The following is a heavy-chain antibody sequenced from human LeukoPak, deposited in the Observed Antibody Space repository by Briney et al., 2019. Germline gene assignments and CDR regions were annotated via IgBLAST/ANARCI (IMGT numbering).Heavy chain of an antibody. J-gene: IGHJ6*03. CDR3: ASEGHRPFNYNYYMDV. CDR1: GFTFSDYY. CDR2: ISSSGSTI. Sequence: PGGSLRLSCAASGFTFSDYYMSWIRQAPGRGLEWVSYISSSGSTIYYADSVKGRFTISRDNAKNSLYLQMNSLRAEDTAVYFCASEGHRPFNYNYYMDVWGKGTTVTVSS. V-gene: IGHV3-11*04.